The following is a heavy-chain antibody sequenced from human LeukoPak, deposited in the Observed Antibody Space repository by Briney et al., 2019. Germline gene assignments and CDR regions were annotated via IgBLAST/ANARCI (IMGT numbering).Heavy chain of an antibody. V-gene: IGHV4-39*01. CDR3: ARIRYIAAAGLDY. CDR1: GGSISSSSYY. Sequence: SETLSLTCTVSGGSISSSSYYWGWIRQPPGKGXEWIGSIYYSGSTYYNPSLKSRVTISVDTSKNQFSLKLSSVTAADTAVYYCARIRYIAAAGLDYWGQGTLVTVSS. D-gene: IGHD6-13*01. CDR2: IYYSGST. J-gene: IGHJ4*02.